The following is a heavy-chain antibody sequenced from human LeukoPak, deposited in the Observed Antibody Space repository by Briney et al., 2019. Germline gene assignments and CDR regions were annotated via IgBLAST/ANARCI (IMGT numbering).Heavy chain of an antibody. J-gene: IGHJ4*02. V-gene: IGHV1-69*01. CDR1: GGTFSSYA. CDR3: ARDGIAVAGTVY. CDR2: IIPIFGTA. Sequence: SVKVSCKASGGTFSSYAISWVRQDPGQELEWMGGIIPIFGTANYAQKFQGRVTITADESTSTAYMELSSLRSEDTAVYYCARDGIAVAGTVYWGQGTLVTVSS. D-gene: IGHD6-19*01.